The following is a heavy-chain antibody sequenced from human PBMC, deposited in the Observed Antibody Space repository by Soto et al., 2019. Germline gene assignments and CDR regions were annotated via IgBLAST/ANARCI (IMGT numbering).Heavy chain of an antibody. CDR1: GYTFTSYD. CDR2: ISAYNGNT. Sequence: QVQLVQSGAEVKKPGASVKVSCKASGYTFTSYDIRWVRQAPGQGLEWMGWISAYNGNTNYAQKLQDRVTMATDTSTSTDYMELRSLRSDDTAVYYCAREGGTMGAGWFAPWGQGTLVTVSS. J-gene: IGHJ5*02. CDR3: AREGGTMGAGWFAP. D-gene: IGHD3-10*01. V-gene: IGHV1-18*01.